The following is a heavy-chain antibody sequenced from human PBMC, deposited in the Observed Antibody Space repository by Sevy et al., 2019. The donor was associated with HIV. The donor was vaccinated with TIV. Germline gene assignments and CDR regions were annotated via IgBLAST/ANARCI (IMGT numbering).Heavy chain of an antibody. CDR1: GYTLTKLG. Sequence: ASVRVSCKVSGYTLTKLGMHWVRQAPGKGLEWMGSFDPEDGETIYAQKFQGRLTMTEDTSTDTAYMDLSSLRSEDTAVYFCATTKDYYESSGSPFDYWGQGTVVTVSS. V-gene: IGHV1-24*01. D-gene: IGHD3-22*01. CDR3: ATTKDYYESSGSPFDY. J-gene: IGHJ4*02. CDR2: FDPEDGET.